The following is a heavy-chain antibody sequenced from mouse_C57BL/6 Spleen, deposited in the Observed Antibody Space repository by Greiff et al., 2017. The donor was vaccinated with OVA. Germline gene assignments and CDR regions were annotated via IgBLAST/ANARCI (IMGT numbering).Heavy chain of an antibody. CDR2: ISYDGSN. J-gene: IGHJ2*01. Sequence: EVQLQESGPGLVKPSQSLSLTCSVTGYSITSGYYWNWIRQFPGNKLEWMGYISYDGSNNYNPSLKNRISITRDTSKNQFFLKLNSVTTEDTATYYCARDYGSSSLDYWGQGTTLTVSS. CDR3: ARDYGSSSLDY. D-gene: IGHD1-1*01. CDR1: GYSITSGYY. V-gene: IGHV3-6*01.